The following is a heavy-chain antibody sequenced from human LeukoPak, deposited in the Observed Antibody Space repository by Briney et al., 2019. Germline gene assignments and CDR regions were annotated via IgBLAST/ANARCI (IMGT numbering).Heavy chain of an antibody. CDR1: GFTFSSYA. D-gene: IGHD3-10*01. CDR2: ISGSGGST. Sequence: PGGSLRLSCAASGFTFSSYAMSWVRQAPGKGLEWVSAISGSGGSTYYADSVKGRFTISRDNSKNTLYLQMNSLRAEDTAVYYCAKWWCGTTMVRVRPDYWGQGTLVTVSS. J-gene: IGHJ4*02. CDR3: AKWWCGTTMVRVRPDY. V-gene: IGHV3-23*01.